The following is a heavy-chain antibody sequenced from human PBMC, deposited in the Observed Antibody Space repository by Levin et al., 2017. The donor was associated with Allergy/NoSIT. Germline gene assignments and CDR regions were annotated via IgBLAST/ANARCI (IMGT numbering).Heavy chain of an antibody. CDR2: ISSTGGST. CDR1: GFTFNSYA. V-gene: IGHV3-23*01. J-gene: IGHJ6*02. CDR3: ARDHSNYAYYGMDV. Sequence: GGSLRLSCAASGFTFNSYAMSWVRQAPGKGLEWVSAISSTGGSTYYADSVKGRFTISSDTSKNTLYLQMNSLRAEDTAVYYCARDHSNYAYYGMDVWGQGTTVTVSS. D-gene: IGHD4-11*01.